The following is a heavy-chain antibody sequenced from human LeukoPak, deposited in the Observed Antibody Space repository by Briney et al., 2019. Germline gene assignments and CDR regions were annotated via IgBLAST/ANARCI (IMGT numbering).Heavy chain of an antibody. V-gene: IGHV3-21*01. CDR3: ARDSQVGAMGDAFDI. CDR1: GFTFSSYS. Sequence: PGGSLRLSCAASGFTFSSYSMNWVRQAPGKGLEWVSSISSSSSYIYYADSVKGRFTISRDNAKNSLYLQMNSLRAEDTAVYYCARDSQVGAMGDAFDIWGQGTMVTVSS. J-gene: IGHJ3*02. D-gene: IGHD1-26*01. CDR2: ISSSSSYI.